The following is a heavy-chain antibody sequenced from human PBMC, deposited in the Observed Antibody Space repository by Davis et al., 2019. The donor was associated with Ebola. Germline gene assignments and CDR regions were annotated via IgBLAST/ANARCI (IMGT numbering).Heavy chain of an antibody. J-gene: IGHJ4*02. CDR1: GYSFTSYW. D-gene: IGHD3-22*01. Sequence: KVSCKGSGYSFTSYWISWVRQMPGKGLEWMGRIDPSDSYTNYSPSFQGHVTISADKSISTAYLQWSSLKASDTAMYYCARPTYYDSSGYYYFDYWGQGTLVTVSS. CDR3: ARPTYYDSSGYYYFDY. V-gene: IGHV5-10-1*01. CDR2: IDPSDSYT.